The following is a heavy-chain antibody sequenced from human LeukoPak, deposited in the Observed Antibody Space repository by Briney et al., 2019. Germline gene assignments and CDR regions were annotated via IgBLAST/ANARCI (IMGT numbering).Heavy chain of an antibody. D-gene: IGHD3-10*01. V-gene: IGHV3-74*01. CDR2: VNSDGSGT. J-gene: IGHJ4*02. CDR1: GFTFSNYA. CDR3: AAPGNRGSGPFDF. Sequence: GGSLRLSCTASGFTFSNYAMSWVRQAPGKGLVWVSRVNSDGSGTTYADSVKGRFTISRDNAKNTLYLQMNNLRAEDTAVYYCAAPGNRGSGPFDFWGQGILVTVSS.